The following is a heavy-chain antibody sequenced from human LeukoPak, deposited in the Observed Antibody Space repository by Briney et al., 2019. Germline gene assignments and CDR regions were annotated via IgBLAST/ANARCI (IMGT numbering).Heavy chain of an antibody. V-gene: IGHV1-69*13. CDR1: GGTFSSYA. Sequence: SVKVSCKASGGTFSSYAISWVRQAPGQGLEWMGGIIPIFGTANYAQKFQGRVTITADESTSTAYMELSSLRSEDTAVYYCATDFPAYYYGSGSYSYFDYWGQGTLVTVSS. CDR3: ATDFPAYYYGSGSYSYFDY. J-gene: IGHJ4*02. CDR2: IIPIFGTA. D-gene: IGHD3-10*01.